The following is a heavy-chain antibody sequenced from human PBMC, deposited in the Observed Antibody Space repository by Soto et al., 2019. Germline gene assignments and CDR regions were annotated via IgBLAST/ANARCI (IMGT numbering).Heavy chain of an antibody. Sequence: SETLSLTCSVSGASISNFYWSWIRQSAGKGLEWIGRLYTRGTTDYNPSLKSRVTMSIDTSKNRVSLSLTSVTAADTAVYYCAKGGTYYFDSWGQGIVGTVSS. J-gene: IGHJ4*02. CDR1: GASISNFY. CDR3: AKGGTYYFDS. D-gene: IGHD3-16*01. V-gene: IGHV4-4*07. CDR2: LYTRGTT.